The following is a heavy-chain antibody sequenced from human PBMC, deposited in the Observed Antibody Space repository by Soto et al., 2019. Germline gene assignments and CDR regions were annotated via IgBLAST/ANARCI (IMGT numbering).Heavy chain of an antibody. J-gene: IGHJ3*02. D-gene: IGHD7-27*01. CDR2: ISGSGGST. V-gene: IGHV3-23*01. CDR1: GFTFSSYA. CDR3: PKDRGSHNWGDAFDI. Sequence: PGGSLRLSCAASGFTFSSYAMSWVRQAPGKGLEWVSAISGSGGSTYYADSVKGRFTISRDNSKNTLYLQMNSLRAEDTAVYYCPKDRGSHNWGDAFDIWGQGTMVTVSS.